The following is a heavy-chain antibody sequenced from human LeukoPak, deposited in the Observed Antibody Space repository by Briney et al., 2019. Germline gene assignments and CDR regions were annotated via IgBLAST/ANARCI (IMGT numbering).Heavy chain of an antibody. Sequence: PGGSLRLSCAASGFTFSSYSMNWIRQAPGKGLEWVSAISGSGGSTYYADSVKGRFTISRDNSKNTLYLQMNSLRAEDTAVYYCTRRLLYRIFDYWGQGTLVTVSS. D-gene: IGHD2-2*02. CDR1: GFTFSSYS. V-gene: IGHV3-23*01. CDR2: ISGSGGST. CDR3: TRRLLYRIFDY. J-gene: IGHJ4*02.